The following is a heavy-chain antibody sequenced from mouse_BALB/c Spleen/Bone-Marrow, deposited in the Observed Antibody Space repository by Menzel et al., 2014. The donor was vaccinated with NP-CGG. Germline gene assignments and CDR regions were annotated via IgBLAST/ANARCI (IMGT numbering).Heavy chain of an antibody. CDR3: AFIYYGYAMDY. D-gene: IGHD2-1*01. V-gene: IGHV14-3*02. CDR2: IDPANGNT. J-gene: IGHJ4*01. Sequence: VQLQQSGAELVKPGASVKSSCTASGFNIKDTYMHWVKQRPEQGLEWIGRIDPANGNTKYDPKFQGKATITADTSSNTAYLQLSSLTSEDTAVYYCAFIYYGYAMDYWGQGTSVTVSS. CDR1: GFNIKDTY.